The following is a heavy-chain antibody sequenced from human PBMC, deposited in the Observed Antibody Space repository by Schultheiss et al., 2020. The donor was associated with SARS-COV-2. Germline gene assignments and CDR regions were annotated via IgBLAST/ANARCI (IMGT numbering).Heavy chain of an antibody. J-gene: IGHJ6*02. D-gene: IGHD6-13*01. CDR1: GGSISSGSYY. Sequence: SETLSLTCTVSGGSISSGSYYWSWIRQPAGKGLEWIGRIYTSGSTNYNPSLKSRVTISVDTSKNQFSLKLSSVTAADTAVYYCARDRGFDSSSWGNYYYYYGMDVWGQGTTVTVSS. CDR2: IYTSGST. V-gene: IGHV4-61*02. CDR3: ARDRGFDSSSWGNYYYYYGMDV.